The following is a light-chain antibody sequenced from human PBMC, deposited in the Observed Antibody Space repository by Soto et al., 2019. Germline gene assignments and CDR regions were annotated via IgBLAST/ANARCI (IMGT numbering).Light chain of an antibody. Sequence: QSVLTQPPSASGTPGQRVTISCSGSSANIGSNTVSWYQQVPGTAPKLLIHSNNERPSGVPDRFSGSKSGTSASLAISGLQSEDEAVYYCAAWDDRLNGRVFGTGTKVTVL. CDR3: AAWDDRLNGRV. V-gene: IGLV1-44*01. CDR2: SNN. J-gene: IGLJ1*01. CDR1: SANIGSNT.